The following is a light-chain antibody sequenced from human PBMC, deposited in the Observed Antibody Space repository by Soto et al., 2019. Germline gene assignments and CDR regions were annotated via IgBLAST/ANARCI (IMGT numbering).Light chain of an antibody. Sequence: EIVLTQSPATLSLSPGERATLSFRASQNINNYLAWYQQKPGQAPRLLIYDASNRATGIPARFSGSGSGTDFTLTISSLEPEDFAIYFCQQRSNWPPVVTFGPGTKVDIK. V-gene: IGKV3-11*01. CDR1: QNINNY. CDR3: QQRSNWPPVVT. CDR2: DAS. J-gene: IGKJ3*01.